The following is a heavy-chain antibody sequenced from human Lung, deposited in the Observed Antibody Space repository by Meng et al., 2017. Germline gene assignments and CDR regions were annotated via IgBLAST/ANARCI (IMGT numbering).Heavy chain of an antibody. V-gene: IGHV4-30-4*01. CDR2: IYNGGST. CDR3: ARGQKGYFDL. CDR1: GGSISRSNYY. Sequence: QVELQGPSAGVVKPSQTLSPACTFPGGSISRSNYYRSWIRQHPGKGLEWSGHIYNGGSTYYNPSLKSRITISVDTSKNQFSLKLSSVTAADTAVYYCARGQKGYFDLWGRGTLVTVSS. J-gene: IGHJ2*01.